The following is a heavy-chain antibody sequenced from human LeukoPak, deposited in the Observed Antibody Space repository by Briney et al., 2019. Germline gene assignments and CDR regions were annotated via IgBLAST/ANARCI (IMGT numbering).Heavy chain of an antibody. CDR3: ARGIEMATIPYYYYGMDV. Sequence: GGSLRLSCAASGFTFSSYAMSWVRQAPGKGLEWVSVIYSGGSTYYADSVKGRFTISRHNSKNTLYLQMNSLRAEDTAVYYCARGIEMATIPYYYYGMDVWGHGTTVTVSS. J-gene: IGHJ6*02. V-gene: IGHV3-53*04. CDR1: GFTFSSYA. D-gene: IGHD5-24*01. CDR2: IYSGGST.